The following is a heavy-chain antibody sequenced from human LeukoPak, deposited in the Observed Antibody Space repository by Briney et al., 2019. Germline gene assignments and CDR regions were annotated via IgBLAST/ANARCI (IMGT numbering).Heavy chain of an antibody. CDR2: NSGHNGKR. CDR1: GYSFTSYG. Sequence: ASVKVSCKASGYSFTSYGISWLRQPPGQGLEWMGWNSGHNGKRKFALNLQGRVSMTTDTSTGTAYMELRSLRSDDTAVYYCARSSYDFLSGLHRSEFYYYHMDVWGKGTTVTVSS. J-gene: IGHJ6*03. V-gene: IGHV1-18*01. D-gene: IGHD3-3*01. CDR3: ARSSYDFLSGLHRSEFYYYHMDV.